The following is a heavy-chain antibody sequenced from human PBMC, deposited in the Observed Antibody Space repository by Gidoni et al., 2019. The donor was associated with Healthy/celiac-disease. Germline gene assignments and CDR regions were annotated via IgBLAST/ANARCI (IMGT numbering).Heavy chain of an antibody. D-gene: IGHD6-13*01. Sequence: QVQLVESGGGVVQPGRSLRLSCAASGFTFSSYGMPWVRQAPGKGLEWVAVISYDGSNKYYADSVKGRFTIFRDNSKNTLYLQMNSLRAEDTAVYYCAKGRIGGAGGPYYYYYYGMDVWGKGTTVTVSS. V-gene: IGHV3-30*18. CDR1: GFTFSSYG. CDR2: ISYDGSNK. CDR3: AKGRIGGAGGPYYYYYYGMDV. J-gene: IGHJ6*04.